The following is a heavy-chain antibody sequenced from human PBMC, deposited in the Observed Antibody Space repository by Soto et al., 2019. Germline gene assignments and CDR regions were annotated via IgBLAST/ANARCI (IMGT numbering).Heavy chain of an antibody. D-gene: IGHD4-4*01. CDR3: TRDPDSNHLPNWFDP. CDR2: IRSKAYGGTT. V-gene: IGHV3-49*03. CDR1: GFTFGDYA. J-gene: IGHJ5*02. Sequence: GGSLRLPCTASGFTFGDYAMSWFRQAPGKGLEWVGFIRSKAYGGTTEYAASVKGRFTISRDDSKSIAYLQMNSLKTEDTAVYYCTRDPDSNHLPNWFDPWGQGTLVTVSS.